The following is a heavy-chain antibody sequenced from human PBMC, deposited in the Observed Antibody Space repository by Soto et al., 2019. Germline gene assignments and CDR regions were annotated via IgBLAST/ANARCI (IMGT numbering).Heavy chain of an antibody. CDR3: AQLGLMTFSHKHYFNH. V-gene: IGHV3-23*01. CDR2: IKSDGTST. D-gene: IGHD3-16*01. CDR1: GFSFDNYG. J-gene: IGHJ4*02. Sequence: EVQLLESGGDLVQPGGSLRLSCVASGFSFDNYGMSWVRQAPGKGLEWVSAIKSDGTSTYYASSVKDRFTISRDNSKNTLYLPLNSLRAEDTAIYYCAQLGLMTFSHKHYFNHWGRGTLVTVSS.